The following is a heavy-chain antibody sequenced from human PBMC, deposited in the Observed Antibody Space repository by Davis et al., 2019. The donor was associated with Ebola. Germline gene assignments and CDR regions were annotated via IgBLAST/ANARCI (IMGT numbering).Heavy chain of an antibody. CDR3: ARDLGYCSSTSCYPY. V-gene: IGHV3-53*01. Sequence: PGGSLRLSCAVSGFTVSSYGMHWVRQAPGKGLEWVSVIYSGGSTYYADSVKGRFTISRDSSKNTLYLQMNSLRAEDTAVYYCARDLGYCSSTSCYPYWGQGTLVTVSS. D-gene: IGHD2-2*01. CDR2: IYSGGST. J-gene: IGHJ4*02. CDR1: GFTVSSYG.